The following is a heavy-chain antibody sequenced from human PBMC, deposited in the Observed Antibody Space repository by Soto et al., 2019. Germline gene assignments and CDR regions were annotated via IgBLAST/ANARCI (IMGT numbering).Heavy chain of an antibody. CDR3: SRGQGAAIGDYYYHGMDV. CDR2: IRSRANNYAT. Sequence: EVQLVESGGGLVQPGGSLKLSCTASGFIFSGSAIHWVRQASGKGLEWVGRIRSRANNYATSSAASVKGRFFFSRDDSKNTAYLQRNTLQTDDTAVYYCSRGQGAAIGDYYYHGMDVWGQGTTVTVSS. J-gene: IGHJ6*02. V-gene: IGHV3-73*02. CDR1: GFIFSGSA. D-gene: IGHD2-2*02.